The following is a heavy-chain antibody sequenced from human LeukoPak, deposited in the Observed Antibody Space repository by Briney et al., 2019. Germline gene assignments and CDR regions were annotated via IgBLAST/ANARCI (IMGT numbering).Heavy chain of an antibody. CDR3: ARNYGSGSYYAYAFDI. CDR1: GYTFTSNA. Sequence: ASVKVSCKASGYTFTSNAIHWVRQGPGQRLEWMGWINAGNGNREYSEKFQGRVTITRDTSASTAYMELSSLRSEDTAVYYCARNYGSGSYYAYAFDIWGQGTMVTVSS. J-gene: IGHJ3*02. V-gene: IGHV1-3*01. D-gene: IGHD3-10*01. CDR2: INAGNGNR.